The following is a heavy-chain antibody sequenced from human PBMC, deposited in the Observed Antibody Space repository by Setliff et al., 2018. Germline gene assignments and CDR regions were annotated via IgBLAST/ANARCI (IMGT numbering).Heavy chain of an antibody. CDR1: GYSFTNYW. CDR3: ARQAISGSDAFDI. Sequence: LGESLKISCKGSGYSFTNYWIGWVRRMPGKGLEWMGIIYPGDSDTRYSPSFQGQVTISADKSISIAYLQWSSLKASDTAMYYCARQAISGSDAFDIWGQGTLVTVSS. J-gene: IGHJ3*02. CDR2: IYPGDSDT. D-gene: IGHD3-3*01. V-gene: IGHV5-51*01.